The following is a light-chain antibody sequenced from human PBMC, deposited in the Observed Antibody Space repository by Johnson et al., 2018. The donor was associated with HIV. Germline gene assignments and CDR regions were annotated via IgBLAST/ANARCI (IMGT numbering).Light chain of an antibody. CDR2: DNN. Sequence: QSVLTQAPSVSAAPGQKVTISCSGSSSNIGNNYVSWYQQLPGTAPKLLIYDNNKRPSGIPDRFSGSKSGTSATLGITGLQTGDEADYYCGTWDSSLSAGLSFFGTGPKVTVL. V-gene: IGLV1-51*01. CDR1: SSNIGNNY. CDR3: GTWDSSLSAGLSF. J-gene: IGLJ1*01.